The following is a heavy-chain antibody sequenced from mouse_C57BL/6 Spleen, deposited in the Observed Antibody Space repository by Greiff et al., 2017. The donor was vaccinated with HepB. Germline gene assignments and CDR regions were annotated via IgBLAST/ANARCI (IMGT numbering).Heavy chain of an antibody. J-gene: IGHJ2*01. V-gene: IGHV1-53*01. CDR2: INPSNGGT. CDR3: ARDNWVYYFDY. D-gene: IGHD4-1*01. Sequence: VKLQQPGTELVKPGASVKLSCKASGYTFTSYWMHWVKQRPGQGLEWIGNINPSNGGTNYNEKFKSKATLTVDKSASTAYMQLSSLTSEDSAVYYCARDNWVYYFDYWGQGTTLTVSS. CDR1: GYTFTSYW.